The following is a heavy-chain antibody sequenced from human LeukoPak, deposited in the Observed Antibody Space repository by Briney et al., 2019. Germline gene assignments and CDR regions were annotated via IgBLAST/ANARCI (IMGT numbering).Heavy chain of an antibody. CDR1: GGSISSSSYY. CDR2: IYYSGST. Sequence: NPSETLSLTCTVSGGSISSSSYYWGWIRQPPGKGLEWIGSIYYSGSTYYNPSLKSRVTISVDTSKNQFSLKLSSVTAADTAVYYCARDTYNWYVDTFDPWGQGTLVTVSS. V-gene: IGHV4-39*02. J-gene: IGHJ5*02. CDR3: ARDTYNWYVDTFDP. D-gene: IGHD1-20*01.